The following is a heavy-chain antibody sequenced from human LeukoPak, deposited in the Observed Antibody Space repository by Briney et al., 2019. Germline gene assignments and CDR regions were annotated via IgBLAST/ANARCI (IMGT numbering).Heavy chain of an antibody. D-gene: IGHD2-15*01. V-gene: IGHV3-7*01. CDR2: IKQDGSEK. CDR3: ARHRSGGSQDDAFDI. J-gene: IGHJ3*02. Sequence: GGSLRLSCAASEFTFSTYWMSWVRQAPGKGVEWVADIKQDGSEKYYVDSVKGRFTISRQNAKNSLFLQMNSLRAEDTAVYYCARHRSGGSQDDAFDIWGQGTMVTVSS. CDR1: EFTFSTYW.